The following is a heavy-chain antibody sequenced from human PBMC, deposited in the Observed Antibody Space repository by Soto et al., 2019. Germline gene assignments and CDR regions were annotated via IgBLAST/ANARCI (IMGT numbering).Heavy chain of an antibody. CDR3: AMFPRIAAAADPLYYYYYYMDV. CDR1: GYTFTSYD. D-gene: IGHD6-13*01. J-gene: IGHJ6*03. CDR2: MNPNSGNT. Sequence: QVQLVQSGAEVKKPGASVKVSCKASGYTFTSYDINWVRKATGQGLEWMGWMNPNSGNTGYAQKFQGRVTMTRNTSISTAYMELSSLRSEDTALYYCAMFPRIAAAADPLYYYYYYMDVWGKGTTVTLSS. V-gene: IGHV1-8*01.